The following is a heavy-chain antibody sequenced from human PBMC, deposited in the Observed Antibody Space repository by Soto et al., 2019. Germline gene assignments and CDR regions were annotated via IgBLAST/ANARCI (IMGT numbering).Heavy chain of an antibody. CDR3: VKARTGTWDFDY. Sequence: QVQLVGSGGGVVQPRRSLRISCAASGFIFRSLGMHWVRQAPGKGLEWVAVISYDGSEKYYADSVKGRFTISRDNSKNTLSLQMNSLRAEDTAVYYCVKARTGTWDFDYWGQGTLVTVSS. J-gene: IGHJ4*02. V-gene: IGHV3-30*18. CDR2: ISYDGSEK. D-gene: IGHD1-26*01. CDR1: GFIFRSLG.